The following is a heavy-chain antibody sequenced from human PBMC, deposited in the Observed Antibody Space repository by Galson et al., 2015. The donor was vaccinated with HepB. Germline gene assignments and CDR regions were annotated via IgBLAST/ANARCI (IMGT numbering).Heavy chain of an antibody. V-gene: IGHV3-21*01. CDR2: ISSFSSYI. D-gene: IGHD5/OR15-5a*01. CDR3: ARGPGLEFDF. CDR1: GFTFSSYS. J-gene: IGHJ4*02. Sequence: SLRLSCAASGFTFSSYSMNWVRQAPGKGLEWVSSISSFSSYIYYADSVAGRFTISRDNAKNSLYLQTNSLRAEDTAVYYCARGPGLEFDFWGQGTLVTVSP.